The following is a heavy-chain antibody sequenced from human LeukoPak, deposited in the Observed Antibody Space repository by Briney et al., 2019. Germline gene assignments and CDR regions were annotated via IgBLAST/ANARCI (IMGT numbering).Heavy chain of an antibody. D-gene: IGHD3-16*01. Sequence: ASVKVSCKASGYTFTSYAMNWVRQAPGQGLEWMGWINTNTGNPTYAQGFTGRFVFSLDASVSTAYLQISSLKAEDTAVYYCARESRMITFGGVIPYYYYMDVWGKGTTVTVSS. CDR2: INTNTGNP. J-gene: IGHJ6*03. CDR3: ARESRMITFGGVIPYYYYMDV. CDR1: GYTFTSYA. V-gene: IGHV7-4-1*02.